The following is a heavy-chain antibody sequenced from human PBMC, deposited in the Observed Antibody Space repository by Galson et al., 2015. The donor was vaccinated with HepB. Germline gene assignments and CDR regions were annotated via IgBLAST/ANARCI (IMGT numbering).Heavy chain of an antibody. V-gene: IGHV3-11*01. CDR2: ISSSGSII. CDR1: GFTFSDYY. D-gene: IGHD5-18*01. Sequence: SLRLSCAASGFTFSDYYMSWIRQAPGKGLEWVSYISSSGSIIYYADSVKGRFTISRDNAKNSLYLQMNSLRAEDTAVYYCARVECSYGLYFDYWGQGTLVTVSS. CDR3: ARVECSYGLYFDY. J-gene: IGHJ4*02.